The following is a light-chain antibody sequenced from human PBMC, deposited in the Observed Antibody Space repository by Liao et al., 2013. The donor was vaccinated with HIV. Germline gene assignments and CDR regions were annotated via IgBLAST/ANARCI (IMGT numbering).Light chain of an antibody. CDR3: QVWDSSSDHVV. J-gene: IGLJ2*01. CDR1: NIGSKS. CDR2: YDS. Sequence: SYVVTQSPSVSVAPGKTATITCGGNNIGSKSVHWYQQKPGQAPVLVIYYDSDRPSGIPERFSGSNSGNTATLTISRVEAGDEADYYCQVWDSSSDHVVFGGGTKLTVL. V-gene: IGLV3-21*01.